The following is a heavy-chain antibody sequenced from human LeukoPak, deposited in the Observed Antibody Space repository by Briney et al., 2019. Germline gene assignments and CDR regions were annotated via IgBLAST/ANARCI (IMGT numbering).Heavy chain of an antibody. J-gene: IGHJ4*02. CDR2: ISGDGFNT. D-gene: IGHD5-12*01. CDR1: GFTFDDYT. CDR3: AKGPSIVATPSFDS. Sequence: PGGSLRLSCAASGFTFDDYTMHWVRQAPGKGLQWVSLISGDGFNTYYTDSVMGRFTISRDNSKNSLYLQMNSLRPEDTAFYYCAKGPSIVATPSFDSWGQGTLVTVSS. V-gene: IGHV3-43*01.